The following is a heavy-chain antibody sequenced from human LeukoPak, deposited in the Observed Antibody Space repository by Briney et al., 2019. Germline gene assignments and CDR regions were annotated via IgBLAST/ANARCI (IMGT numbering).Heavy chain of an antibody. CDR3: ARDGPYDSSGYYCRYYYGMDV. J-gene: IGHJ6*02. Sequence: GGSLRLSCAASGFTFSDYYMSWIRQAPGKGLEWVSYISSSGSTIYYADSVKGRFTISRDNAKNSLYLQMNSLRAEDTAVYYCARDGPYDSSGYYCRYYYGMDVWGQGTTVTVSS. D-gene: IGHD3-22*01. V-gene: IGHV3-11*01. CDR1: GFTFSDYY. CDR2: ISSSGSTI.